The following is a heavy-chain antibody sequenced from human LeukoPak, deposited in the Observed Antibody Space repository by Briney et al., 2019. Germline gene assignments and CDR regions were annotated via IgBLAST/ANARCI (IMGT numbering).Heavy chain of an antibody. CDR1: GFTYSHYG. CDR2: IWSDGTEK. V-gene: IGHV3-33*08. J-gene: IGHJ4*02. CDR3: ARDAQRGFDYSNSLQY. D-gene: IGHD4-11*01. Sequence: PGKSLRLSCVGSGFTYSHYGMHWVRQAPGKGLEWVAVIWSDGTEKYHGDAVKGRFTISRDDSRKTVYLQMNRLRGEDTAVYYCARDAQRGFDYSNSLQYWGQGTLVTVSS.